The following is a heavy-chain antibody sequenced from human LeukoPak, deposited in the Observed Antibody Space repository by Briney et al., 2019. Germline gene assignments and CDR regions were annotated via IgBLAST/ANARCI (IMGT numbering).Heavy chain of an antibody. V-gene: IGHV4-30-2*01. D-gene: IGHD6-6*01. CDR1: GGSISSGGYS. J-gene: IGHJ3*02. CDR2: IYHSGST. Sequence: SETLSLTCAGSGGSISSGGYSWSWIRQPPGKGLEWIGYIYHSGSTYHNPSLKSRVTISVDRSKNQFSLKLSSVTAADTAVYYCARDSSIAALGAFDIWGQGTMVTVSS. CDR3: ARDSSIAALGAFDI.